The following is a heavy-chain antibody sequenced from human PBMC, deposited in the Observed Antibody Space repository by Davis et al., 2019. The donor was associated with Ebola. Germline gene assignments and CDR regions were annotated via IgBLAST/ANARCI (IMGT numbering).Heavy chain of an antibody. Sequence: KVSCKGSGYSFTSYWIGWVRQMPGKGLEWMGIIYPGDSDTRYSPSFQGQVTISADKSISTAYLQWSSLKASDTAIYYCAGAGYSSGWNFDYWGQGTLVTVSS. J-gene: IGHJ4*02. CDR2: IYPGDSDT. V-gene: IGHV5-51*01. CDR3: AGAGYSSGWNFDY. D-gene: IGHD6-19*01. CDR1: GYSFTSYW.